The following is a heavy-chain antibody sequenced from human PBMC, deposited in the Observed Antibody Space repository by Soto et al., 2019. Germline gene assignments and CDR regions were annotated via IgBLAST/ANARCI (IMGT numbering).Heavy chain of an antibody. V-gene: IGHV4-59*01. CDR2: IYYSGST. CDR3: ARANYGSGSYYTGGHGGGFDP. J-gene: IGHJ5*02. CDR1: GGSISSYY. D-gene: IGHD3-10*01. Sequence: QVQLQESGPGLVKPSETLSLTCTVSGGSISSYYWSWIRQPPGKGLEWIGYIYYSGSTNYNPSLKSRVTISVDTSKNQFSLKLSSVTAADTAVYYCARANYGSGSYYTGGHGGGFDPWGQGTLVTVSS.